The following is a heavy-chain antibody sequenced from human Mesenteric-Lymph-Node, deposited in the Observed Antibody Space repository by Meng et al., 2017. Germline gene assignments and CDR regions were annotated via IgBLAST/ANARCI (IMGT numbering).Heavy chain of an antibody. CDR3: VRSSGWVKTGFDP. CDR1: GGSISTRCSY. CDR2: IGHSGFT. J-gene: IGHJ5*02. V-gene: IGHV4-39*01. D-gene: IGHD6-19*01. Sequence: QLKVWGPGLVRPSEALPLSCSVSGGSISTRCSYGGGIRQPPGKGLEWIGSIGHSGFTYYTPSLKSRVTVSIDTSRNQFSLWLTSVTAADTAVYYCVRSSGWVKTGFDPWGQGTLVTVSS.